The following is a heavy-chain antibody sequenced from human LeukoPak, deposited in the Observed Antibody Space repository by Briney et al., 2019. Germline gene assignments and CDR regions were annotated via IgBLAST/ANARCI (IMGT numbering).Heavy chain of an antibody. CDR2: IYYSGST. D-gene: IGHD6-13*01. CDR3: ARHWETSSWYVDY. J-gene: IGHJ4*02. CDR1: GGPISSYY. Sequence: PSETLSLTCTVSGGPISSYYWSWIRQPPGKGLEWIGYIYYSGSTNYNPSLKSRVTISVDTSKNQLSLKLSSVTAADTAVYYCARHWETSSWYVDYWGQGTLVTVSS. V-gene: IGHV4-59*08.